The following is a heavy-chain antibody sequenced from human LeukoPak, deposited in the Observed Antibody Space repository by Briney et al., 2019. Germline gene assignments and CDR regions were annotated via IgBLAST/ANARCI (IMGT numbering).Heavy chain of an antibody. Sequence: SETLSLTCTVSGGSISSYYWSWIRQPPGKGLEWIGYIYYSGTTNYNPSLKSRVTISVATSKNQFSLNLSSVTTADTAVYYCARGGGGEYSSGWYDYWGQGTLVTVSS. D-gene: IGHD6-19*01. CDR2: IYYSGTT. CDR3: ARGGGGEYSSGWYDY. CDR1: GGSISSYY. V-gene: IGHV4-59*01. J-gene: IGHJ4*02.